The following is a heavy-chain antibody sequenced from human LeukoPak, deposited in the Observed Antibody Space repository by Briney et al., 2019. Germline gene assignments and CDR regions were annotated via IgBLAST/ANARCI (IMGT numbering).Heavy chain of an antibody. J-gene: IGHJ5*02. CDR3: AREITVTTHNWFDP. CDR1: GVSISSGGYY. CDR2: IYYSGST. D-gene: IGHD4-17*01. Sequence: PSETLSLTCTVSGVSISSGGYYWSWIRQHPGKGLEWIGYIYYSGSTYYNPSLKSRVTISVDTSKNQFSLKLSSVTAADTAVYYCAREITVTTHNWFDPWGQGTLVTVSS. V-gene: IGHV4-31*03.